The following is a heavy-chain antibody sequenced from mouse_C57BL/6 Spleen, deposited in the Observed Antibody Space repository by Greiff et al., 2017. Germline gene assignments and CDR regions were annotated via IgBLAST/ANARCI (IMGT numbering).Heavy chain of an antibody. J-gene: IGHJ3*01. CDR2: IYPGDGDT. V-gene: IGHV1-80*01. D-gene: IGHD1-1*01. CDR1: GYAFSSYW. Sequence: QVQLQQSGAELVKPGASVTISCKASGYAFSSYWISWLKQRPGKGHVGFGQIYPGDGDTNYNGKFKGQATLTADKSSSTAYMQLWSLTSEDSAVYFCARGELMTTVVAPFAYWGQGTLVTVSA. CDR3: ARGELMTTVVAPFAY.